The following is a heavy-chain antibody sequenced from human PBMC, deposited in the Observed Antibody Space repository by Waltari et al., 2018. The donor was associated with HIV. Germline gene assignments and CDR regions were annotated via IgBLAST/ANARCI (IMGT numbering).Heavy chain of an antibody. CDR2: IYHSGST. V-gene: IGHV4-38-2*02. Sequence: QVQLQESGPGLVKPSETLSLTCAVSGYSISSGYYRGWIRQPPGKGLEWIGSIYHSGSTYYNPSLKSRVTISVDTSKTQFSLKLSSVTAADTAVYYCAREARIAAAENWGQGTLVTVSS. D-gene: IGHD6-13*01. CDR1: GYSISSGYY. J-gene: IGHJ4*02. CDR3: AREARIAAAEN.